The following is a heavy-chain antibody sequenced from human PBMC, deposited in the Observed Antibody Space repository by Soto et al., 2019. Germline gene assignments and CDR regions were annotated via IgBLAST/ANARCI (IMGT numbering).Heavy chain of an antibody. CDR3: ARGGRLNWYFDL. Sequence: EVQLVESGGGLVQPGGSLRLSCAASGFTFSSYWMHWVRQAPGKGLVWVSRINSDGSSTSYADSVKGLFTISRDNAKNTLYLQMTSLRAEDTAVYYCARGGRLNWYFDLWGRGTLVTVSS. J-gene: IGHJ2*01. CDR1: GFTFSSYW. V-gene: IGHV3-74*01. D-gene: IGHD1-26*01. CDR2: INSDGSST.